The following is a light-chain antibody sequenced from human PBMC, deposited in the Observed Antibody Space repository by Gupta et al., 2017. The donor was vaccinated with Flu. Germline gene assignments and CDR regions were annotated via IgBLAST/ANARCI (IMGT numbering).Light chain of an antibody. J-gene: IGKJ2*01. CDR3: QQENNWPYT. V-gene: IGKV3-15*01. CDR2: DAS. Sequence: EKVMTQSPATLFVSPGERATLSCSASQNIKTNLAWYQQKPGQAPRLLIYDASTRALGIPAGFIGCGSGTDFTLTIIVPQSEESALYYCQQENNWPYTFGQWTKLEIK. CDR1: QNIKTN.